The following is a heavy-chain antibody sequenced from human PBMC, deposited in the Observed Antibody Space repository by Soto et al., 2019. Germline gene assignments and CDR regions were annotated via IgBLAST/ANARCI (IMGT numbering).Heavy chain of an antibody. V-gene: IGHV4-59*08. J-gene: IGHJ4*02. Sequence: SETLSLTCTVSGGSISSYYWSWIRQPPGKGLEWIGYIYYSGSTNYNPSLKSRVTISVDTSKNQFSLKLSSVTAADTAVYYCARLNTAMVLPFDYWGQGTLVTVSS. CDR1: GGSISSYY. CDR3: ARLNTAMVLPFDY. CDR2: IYYSGST. D-gene: IGHD5-18*01.